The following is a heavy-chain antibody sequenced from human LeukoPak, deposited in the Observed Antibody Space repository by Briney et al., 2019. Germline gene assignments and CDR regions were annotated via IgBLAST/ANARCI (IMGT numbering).Heavy chain of an antibody. J-gene: IGHJ3*02. D-gene: IGHD4-17*01. CDR1: GLTFSNSG. Sequence: GGSLRLSCATSGLTFSNSGMSWVRQAPGKGLEWDSSIGGSNTNTYYSDSVKGRFTISRDNSENTLYLQMNSLRTEDTGAYYCVKDFSGDSVKNEAFDIWGQGTMVTVSS. CDR3: VKDFSGDSVKNEAFDI. V-gene: IGHV3-23*01. CDR2: IGGSNTNT.